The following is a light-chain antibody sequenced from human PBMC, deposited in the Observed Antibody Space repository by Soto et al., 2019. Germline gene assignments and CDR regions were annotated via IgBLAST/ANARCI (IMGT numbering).Light chain of an antibody. CDR2: GAS. CDR1: QSVSSN. Sequence: EIVMTQSPATLSVSPGESSTLSCRASQSVSSNLAWYQQKPGQAPRLLIYGASTRATCIPARFSGSGSGTEFTLTISSLQSEYFAVYYCQQYNNWPPWTFGQGTKVEIK. CDR3: QQYNNWPPWT. J-gene: IGKJ1*01. V-gene: IGKV3-15*01.